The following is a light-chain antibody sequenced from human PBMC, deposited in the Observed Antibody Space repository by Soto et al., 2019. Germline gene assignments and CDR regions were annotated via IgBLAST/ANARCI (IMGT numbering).Light chain of an antibody. CDR3: QQYNSYSYT. J-gene: IGKJ2*01. CDR2: KAS. Sequence: DIQMTQSPSTLSASVGDRVTITCRASQSISSWLAWYQQKPGKAPKLLIYKASSLESGVPSRFSGRGSGTEFTLTISSLQPDDVATYYCQQYNSYSYTFGQGTKLEIK. CDR1: QSISSW. V-gene: IGKV1-5*03.